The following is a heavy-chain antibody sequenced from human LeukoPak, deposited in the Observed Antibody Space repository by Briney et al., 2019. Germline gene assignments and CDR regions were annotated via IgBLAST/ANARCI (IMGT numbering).Heavy chain of an antibody. CDR3: ARDLMELSGSLIDY. Sequence: PGGSLRLSCAASGFTFSSYWMGWVRQAPGKGLEWVANIKQDGSEKYYVDSVKGRFTISRDNAKNSLYLQMNSLRAEDTAVYYCARDLMELSGSLIDYWGQGTLVTVSS. D-gene: IGHD3-10*01. V-gene: IGHV3-7*01. CDR1: GFTFSSYW. CDR2: IKQDGSEK. J-gene: IGHJ4*02.